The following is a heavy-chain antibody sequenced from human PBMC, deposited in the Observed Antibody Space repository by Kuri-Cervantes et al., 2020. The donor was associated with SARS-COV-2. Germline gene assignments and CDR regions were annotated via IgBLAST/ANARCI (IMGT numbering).Heavy chain of an antibody. CDR1: GGSISSYY. D-gene: IGHD6-6*01. Sequence: SETLSLTCTVSGGSISSYYWSWIRQPPGKGLEWIGTVYYSGSTNYNPSLKSRVTISVDTSKNQFSLKLSSVTAADTAVYYCARTLARYYMDVWGKGTTVTVSS. J-gene: IGHJ6*03. CDR2: VYYSGST. V-gene: IGHV4-59*01. CDR3: ARTLARYYMDV.